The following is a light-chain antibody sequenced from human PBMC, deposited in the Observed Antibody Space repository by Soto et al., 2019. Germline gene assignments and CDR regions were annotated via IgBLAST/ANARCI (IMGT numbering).Light chain of an antibody. Sequence: IQITPSPFTLSASVGDRVTNTCRASQSISSWLAWYQQKPGKAPKLLIYDASSLESGVPSRFSGSGSGTEFTLTISSLQTDDFASYYCQQYDSYSWTFGQGTKVDTK. CDR2: DAS. J-gene: IGKJ1*01. CDR3: QQYDSYSWT. CDR1: QSISSW. V-gene: IGKV1-5*01.